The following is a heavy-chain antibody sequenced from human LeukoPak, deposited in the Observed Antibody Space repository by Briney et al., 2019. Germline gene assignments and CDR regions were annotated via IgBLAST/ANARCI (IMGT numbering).Heavy chain of an antibody. Sequence: SETLSLTCTVSGGSISTTSYFWAWIRQPPGEGLEWIGSIYYSGTTYYNSSLKSRVTISVERSKNHFSLNLSSLTAADTAVYYCAGVYSSSRNWFDTWGQGTQVTVSS. CDR3: AGVYSSSRNWFDT. CDR1: GGSISTTSYF. D-gene: IGHD6-13*01. V-gene: IGHV4-39*07. J-gene: IGHJ5*02. CDR2: IYYSGTT.